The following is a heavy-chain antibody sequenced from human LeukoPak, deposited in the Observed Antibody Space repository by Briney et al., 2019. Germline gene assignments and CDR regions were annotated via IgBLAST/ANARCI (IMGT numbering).Heavy chain of an antibody. J-gene: IGHJ5*02. CDR3: ARDFPGGWFDP. V-gene: IGHV4-30-2*01. Sequence: SQTLSLTCAVSGGSISSGGYSWSWIRQPPGKGLEWIGYIYHSGSTYYNPSLKSRVTISVDRSKNQFSLKLSSATAADTAVYYCARDFPGGWFDPWGQGTLVTVSS. CDR2: IYHSGST. CDR1: GGSISSGGYS.